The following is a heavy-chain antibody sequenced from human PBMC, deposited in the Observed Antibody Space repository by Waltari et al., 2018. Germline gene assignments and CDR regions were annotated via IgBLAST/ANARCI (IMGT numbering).Heavy chain of an antibody. D-gene: IGHD6-6*01. Sequence: QVQLVQSGSELKQPGDSGKGPGTASCNTFTSYAITWVRQAPGQGLEWMGWINTNTGNPTYAQGFTGRFVFSLDTSVSTAYLQISSLKAEDTAVYYCASWGYSSSLLYYYYGMDVWGQGTTVTVSS. J-gene: IGHJ6*02. CDR1: CNTFTSYA. V-gene: IGHV7-4-1*02. CDR3: ASWGYSSSLLYYYYGMDV. CDR2: INTNTGNP.